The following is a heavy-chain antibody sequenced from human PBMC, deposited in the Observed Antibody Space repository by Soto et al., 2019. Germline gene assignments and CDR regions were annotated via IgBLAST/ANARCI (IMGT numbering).Heavy chain of an antibody. Sequence: GGALRVSCEASGLTVTSHAMSWVRQAPGKGLEWVSGISGSGSNTYYADSVKGRFTISKDNSRNTLFLQMNSLRAEDTAVYYCAKDVASIYWYFDLWGRGSLVTVSS. CDR3: AKDVASIYWYFDL. V-gene: IGHV3-23*01. D-gene: IGHD5-12*01. CDR2: ISGSGSNT. J-gene: IGHJ2*01. CDR1: GLTVTSHA.